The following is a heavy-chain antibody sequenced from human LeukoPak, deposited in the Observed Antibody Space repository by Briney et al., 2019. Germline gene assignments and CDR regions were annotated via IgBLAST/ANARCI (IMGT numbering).Heavy chain of an antibody. V-gene: IGHV3-11*01. Sequence: PGGSLRLSCAASGFTFRDYYMNWIRQAPGKGLEWVSYISTSGSTKFYADSVKGRFTISRDNAKNSLYLQMNSLRAEDTAVYYCARDHSFDYWGQGTLVTVSS. CDR3: ARDHSFDY. J-gene: IGHJ4*02. CDR2: ISTSGSTK. CDR1: GFTFRDYY.